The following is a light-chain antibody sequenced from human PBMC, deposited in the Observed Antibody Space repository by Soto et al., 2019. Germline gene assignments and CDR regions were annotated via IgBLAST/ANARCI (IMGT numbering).Light chain of an antibody. Sequence: DIQMTQSPSSLSAAVGDRVTITCRASHDISTYLCWYQQRPGKAPKLLMYSASILQSGVPPRFSGSGSGTDFTLTISSLQPEYIATYYWQQSFNTLTFGGGTKVEIK. V-gene: IGKV1-39*01. CDR1: HDISTY. CDR3: QQSFNTLT. CDR2: SAS. J-gene: IGKJ4*01.